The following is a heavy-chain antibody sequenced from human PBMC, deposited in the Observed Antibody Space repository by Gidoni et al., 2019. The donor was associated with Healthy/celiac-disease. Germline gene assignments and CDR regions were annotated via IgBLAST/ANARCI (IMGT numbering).Heavy chain of an antibody. J-gene: IGHJ4*02. V-gene: IGHV3-53*01. CDR1: WFTGRSNY. Sequence: EVQLVESGGGLIQRGGSLRPSCPAVWFTGRSNYMGWVRQAPGKGLGWVSVIYSGVSTYYADSVKGRFTISRDNSKNTLYLQMNSLRAEDTAVYYCARSGDYFDYWGQGTLVTVSS. CDR3: ARSGDYFDY. D-gene: IGHD3-10*01. CDR2: IYSGVST.